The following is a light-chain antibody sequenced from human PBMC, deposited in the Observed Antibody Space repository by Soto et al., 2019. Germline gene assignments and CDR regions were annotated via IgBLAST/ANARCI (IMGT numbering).Light chain of an antibody. CDR3: QQYGRSPT. Sequence: IVLTQSPATLSLSPGERATLSCRASQSVSSYLAWYQQKPGQAPRLLIYDASRRATGIPDRFSGSGSGTDFTLNISRLEPEDFVVYYCQQYGRSPTFGQGTKVEIK. CDR2: DAS. CDR1: QSVSSY. J-gene: IGKJ1*01. V-gene: IGKV3-20*01.